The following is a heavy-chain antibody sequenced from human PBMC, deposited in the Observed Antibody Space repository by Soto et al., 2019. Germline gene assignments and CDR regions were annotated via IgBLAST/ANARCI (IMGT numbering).Heavy chain of an antibody. V-gene: IGHV5-51*01. D-gene: IGHD3-10*01. CDR2: IYPDDSDI. CDR1: GFSFTSYW. CDR3: ARQLLGSGSFYFDY. J-gene: IGHJ4*02. Sequence: GESLKISCTGSGFSFTSYWIAWVRQMPGNGLEWMGIIYPDDSDIRYSPSFQGQVTFSADKSIDTAYLQWSSLKASDTAMYYCARQLLGSGSFYFDYWGQGTQVTVSS.